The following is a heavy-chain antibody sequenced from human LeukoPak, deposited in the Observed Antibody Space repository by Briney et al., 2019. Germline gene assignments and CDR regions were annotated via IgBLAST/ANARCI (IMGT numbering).Heavy chain of an antibody. Sequence: SETLSLTCTVSGGSISSYYWSWIRQPPGKGLEWIGYIYYSGSTNYNPSLKSRVTISVDTSKNQFSLKLSSVTAADTAVYYCARVHLGSGXXXADYYYGMDVWGQGTTV. D-gene: IGHD6-19*01. V-gene: IGHV4-59*12. CDR3: ARVHLGSGXXXADYYYGMDV. J-gene: IGHJ6*02. CDR2: IYYSGST. CDR1: GGSISSYY.